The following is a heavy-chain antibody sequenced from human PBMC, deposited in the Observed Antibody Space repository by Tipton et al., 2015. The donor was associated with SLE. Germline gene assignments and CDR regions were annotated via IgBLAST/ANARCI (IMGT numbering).Heavy chain of an antibody. CDR1: GGSISSYY. J-gene: IGHJ3*02. CDR2: IYYSGST. Sequence: LRLSCTVSGGSISSYYWSWIRQPPGKGLEWIGYIYYSGSTNYNPSLKSRVTISVGTSKNQFSLKLSSVTAADTAVYYCARGAVVVPAGAFDIWGQGTMVTVSS. V-gene: IGHV4-59*01. D-gene: IGHD2-2*01. CDR3: ARGAVVVPAGAFDI.